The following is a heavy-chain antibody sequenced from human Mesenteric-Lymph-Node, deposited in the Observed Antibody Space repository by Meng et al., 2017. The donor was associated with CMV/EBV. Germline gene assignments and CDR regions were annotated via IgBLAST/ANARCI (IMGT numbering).Heavy chain of an antibody. V-gene: IGHV3-49*04. J-gene: IGHJ4*02. CDR2: IRSKAYGGTT. Sequence: GESLKISCTASGFTFGDYAMSWVRQAPGKGLEWVGFIRSKAYGGTTEYAASVKGRFTISRDDSKSIAYLQMNSLKTEDTAVYYCTRDPPPGLPYYDFWSGHWGQGTLVTVSS. CDR1: GFTFGDYA. CDR3: TRDPPPGLPYYDFWSGH. D-gene: IGHD3-3*01.